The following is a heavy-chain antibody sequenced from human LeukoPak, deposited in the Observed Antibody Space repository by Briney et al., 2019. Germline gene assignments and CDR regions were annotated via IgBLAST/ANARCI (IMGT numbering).Heavy chain of an antibody. J-gene: IGHJ4*02. Sequence: GGSLRLSCAASGFTFSHYWMHWVRQAPGKGLLWVSRINTDGSDPTYADSVKGRFTISRDNAKNTLYLQMNSLRAEDSAVYFCAGLPDPGWGQGTLVTVSS. CDR2: INTDGSDP. CDR1: GFTFSHYW. V-gene: IGHV3-74*03. CDR3: AGLPDPG.